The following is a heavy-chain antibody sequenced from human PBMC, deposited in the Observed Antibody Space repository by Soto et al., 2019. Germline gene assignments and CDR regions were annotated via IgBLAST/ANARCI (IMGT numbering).Heavy chain of an antibody. CDR3: ARYLNYDFWSGYYTGLTPYYGMDV. Sequence: SETLSLTCTVSGGSISSYYWSCIRLPPGKGLEWIGYIYYSGSTYYNPSLKSRVTISVDTSKNQFSLKLSSVTAADTAVYYCARYLNYDFWSGYYTGLTPYYGMDVWGQGTTVTVSS. D-gene: IGHD3-3*01. J-gene: IGHJ6*02. CDR1: GGSISSYY. V-gene: IGHV4-59*08. CDR2: IYYSGST.